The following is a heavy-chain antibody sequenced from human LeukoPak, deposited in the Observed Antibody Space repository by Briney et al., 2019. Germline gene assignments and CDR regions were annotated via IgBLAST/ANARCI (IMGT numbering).Heavy chain of an antibody. CDR2: ISGDGVST. V-gene: IGHV3-43*02. CDR1: GLPIADFA. Sequence: GGSLRLSCVASGLPIADFAMHWVRQPPGKGLEWVSLISGDGVSTFYADSVKGRFSISRDNSKNSLSLEMNSLRTEDTPMYYCARESGKFDYWGQGTLVAVSS. CDR3: ARESGKFDY. J-gene: IGHJ4*02.